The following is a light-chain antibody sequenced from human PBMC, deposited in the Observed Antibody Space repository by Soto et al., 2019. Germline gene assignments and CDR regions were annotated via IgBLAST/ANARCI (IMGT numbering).Light chain of an antibody. J-gene: IGKJ3*01. CDR2: AAS. V-gene: IGKV1-12*02. Sequence: DIQMTQSPSSVSASVGDRVTITCRASQDISTWLAWYQQKPGRAPKVLIHAASSLQRGVPSRFSGSGSGTDFPLTISSLQPEDFATYYCQQADSLPFTFGPGTKVDIK. CDR1: QDISTW. CDR3: QQADSLPFT.